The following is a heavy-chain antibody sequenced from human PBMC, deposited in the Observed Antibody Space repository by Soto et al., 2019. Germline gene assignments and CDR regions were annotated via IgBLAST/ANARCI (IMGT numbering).Heavy chain of an antibody. D-gene: IGHD6-19*01. J-gene: IGHJ5*02. Sequence: CGPMRVNPTPTLPLTCTFAGFSLITSGMCVSWMSQRPGTALEWLALIDWDDDKYYSTSLKTRLTISKDTSKNQVVLTMTNMDPVDTATYYCARMKIAVAGTENNWFDPWGQGTMVTVSS. V-gene: IGHV2-70*01. CDR3: ARMKIAVAGTENNWFDP. CDR2: IDWDDDK. CDR1: GFSLITSGMC.